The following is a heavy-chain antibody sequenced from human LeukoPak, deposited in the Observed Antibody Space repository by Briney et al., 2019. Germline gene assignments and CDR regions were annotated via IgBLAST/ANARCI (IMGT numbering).Heavy chain of an antibody. CDR1: GFTFSNAW. CDR3: TTDEYYYDSSASG. CDR2: IKSKTDGGTT. V-gene: IGHV3-15*01. J-gene: IGHJ4*02. D-gene: IGHD3-22*01. Sequence: PGGSLRLSCAASGFTFSNAWMSWVRQAPGKGLEWVGRIKSKTDGGTTDYAAPVKGRFTISRDDSKNTLYLQMNSLKTEDTAVYYCTTDEYYYDSSASGWGQGTLVTVSS.